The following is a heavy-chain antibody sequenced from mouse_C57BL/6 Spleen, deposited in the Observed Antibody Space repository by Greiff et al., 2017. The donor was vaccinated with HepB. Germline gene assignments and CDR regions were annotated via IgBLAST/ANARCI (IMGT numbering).Heavy chain of an antibody. CDR3: ARPITTAAPFDY. V-gene: IGHV1-64*01. J-gene: IGHJ2*01. D-gene: IGHD1-1*01. CDR1: GYTFTSYW. Sequence: QVQLQQPGAELVKPGASVKLSCKASGYTFTSYWMHWVKQRPGQGLEWIGMINPNSGSTNYNEKFKSKATLTVDKSSSTAYMQLSSLTTEDSAVYYCARPITTAAPFDYWGQGTTLTVSS. CDR2: INPNSGST.